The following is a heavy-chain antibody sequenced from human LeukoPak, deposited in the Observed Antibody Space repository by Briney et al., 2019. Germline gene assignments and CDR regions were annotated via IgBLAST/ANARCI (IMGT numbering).Heavy chain of an antibody. D-gene: IGHD1-26*01. CDR2: ISSSSSYI. V-gene: IGHV3-21*01. J-gene: IGHJ3*02. CDR3: WGKGDSGSYSTHDTDI. Sequence: GGSLRLSCAASGFTFSSYSMNWVRQAPGKGLEWVSSISSSSSYIYYADSVKGRFTISRDNAKNSLYLQMNSLRAEDTAVYYCWGKGDSGSYSTHDTDIWGQGTMVTVSS. CDR1: GFTFSSYS.